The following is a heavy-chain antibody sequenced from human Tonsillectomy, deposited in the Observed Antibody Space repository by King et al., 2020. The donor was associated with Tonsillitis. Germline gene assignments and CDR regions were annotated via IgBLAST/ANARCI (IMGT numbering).Heavy chain of an antibody. J-gene: IGHJ3*02. Sequence: VQLQQWGAGLLKPSETLSLTCAVYGGSFSGYYWSWIRQPPGKGLEWIGEINHSGSTHYNPSLKSRVTISVDTSKNQFSLNLTSVTAADTAVYYCASAGGNSGGDAFDIWGQGTMVTVSS. D-gene: IGHD4-23*01. V-gene: IGHV4-34*01. CDR2: INHSGST. CDR3: ASAGGNSGGDAFDI. CDR1: GGSFSGYY.